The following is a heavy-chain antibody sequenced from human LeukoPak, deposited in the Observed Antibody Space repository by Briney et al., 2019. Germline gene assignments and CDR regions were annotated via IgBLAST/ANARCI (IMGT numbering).Heavy chain of an antibody. CDR1: GGSISSGSYY. V-gene: IGHV4-61*02. D-gene: IGHD3-22*01. CDR3: ARDQYYDSSGLGI. J-gene: IGHJ3*02. CDR2: IYTSGST. Sequence: PSQTLSLTCTVSGGSISSGSYYWSWIRQPAGKGLEWIGRIYTSGSTNYNPSLKSRVTISVDTSKNQFSPKLSSVTAADTAVYYCARDQYYDSSGLGIWGQGTMVTVSS.